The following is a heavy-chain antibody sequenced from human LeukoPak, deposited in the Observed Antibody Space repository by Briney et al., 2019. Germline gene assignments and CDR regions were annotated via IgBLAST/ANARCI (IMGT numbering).Heavy chain of an antibody. V-gene: IGHV1-69*06. Sequence: GASVKVSCKASGGTFSGYAISWVRQAPGQGLELMGGIIPIFGTANYAQKFQGRVTITADKSTSTAYMELSSLRSEDTAVYYCARDLGRDGYTAAFDIWGQGTMVTVSS. CDR3: ARDLGRDGYTAAFDI. CDR2: IIPIFGTA. CDR1: GGTFSGYA. D-gene: IGHD5-24*01. J-gene: IGHJ3*02.